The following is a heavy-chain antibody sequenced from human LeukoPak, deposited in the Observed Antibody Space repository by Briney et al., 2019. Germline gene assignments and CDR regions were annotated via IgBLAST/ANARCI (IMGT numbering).Heavy chain of an antibody. D-gene: IGHD3-10*01. CDR3: ARDYSFKGYYGSGTDRNDY. CDR1: GGTFSSYA. V-gene: IGHV1-69*05. CDR2: IIPIFGTA. Sequence: GASVKVSCKASGGTFSSYAISWVRQAPGQGLEWMGGIIPIFGTANYAQKFQGRVTMTRNTSISTAYMELSSLRSEDTAVYYCARDYSFKGYYGSGTDRNDYWGQGTLVTVSS. J-gene: IGHJ4*02.